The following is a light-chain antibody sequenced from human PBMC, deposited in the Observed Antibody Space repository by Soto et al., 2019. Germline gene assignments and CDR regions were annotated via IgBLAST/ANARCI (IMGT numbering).Light chain of an antibody. V-gene: IGKV1-39*01. CDR2: AAS. CDR3: QQSYSTPIT. Sequence: DIPRPQSPSALSASVGDSVTITCRASQSISSYLNWYQQKPGKAPKLLIYAASSLQSGVPSRFSGSGSGTDFTLTISSLQPEDFATYYCQQSYSTPITFGQGTRLEIK. J-gene: IGKJ5*01. CDR1: QSISSY.